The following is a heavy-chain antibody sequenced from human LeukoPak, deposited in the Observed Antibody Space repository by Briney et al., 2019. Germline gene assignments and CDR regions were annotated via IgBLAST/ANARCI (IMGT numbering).Heavy chain of an antibody. CDR1: GFTFSSYA. Sequence: SGGSLRLSCAASGFTFSSYAMSWVRQAPEKGLEWVSAISGSGGTTYYADSVKGRFTISRDDSENTLSLQMNSLKTEDTAVYYCTPGGTKAYSWGQGTLVTVSS. CDR3: TPGGTKAYS. D-gene: IGHD3-16*01. CDR2: ISGSGGTT. J-gene: IGHJ4*02. V-gene: IGHV3-23*01.